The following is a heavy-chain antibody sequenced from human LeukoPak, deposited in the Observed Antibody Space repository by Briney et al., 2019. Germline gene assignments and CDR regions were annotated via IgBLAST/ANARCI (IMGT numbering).Heavy chain of an antibody. Sequence: SETLSLTCAVYGGSFSGYYWSWIRQAPGKGLEWIGEINHSGSTNYNPSLKSRVTISVDTSKNQFSLKLSSVTAADTAVYYCARAPPIRYYYDSSGYTDAFDIWGQGTMVTVSS. V-gene: IGHV4-34*01. D-gene: IGHD3-22*01. CDR3: ARAPPIRYYYDSSGYTDAFDI. J-gene: IGHJ3*02. CDR1: GGSFSGYY. CDR2: INHSGST.